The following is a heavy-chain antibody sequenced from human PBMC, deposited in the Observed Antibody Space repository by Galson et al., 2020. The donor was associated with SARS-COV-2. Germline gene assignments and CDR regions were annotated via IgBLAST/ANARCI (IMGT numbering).Heavy chain of an antibody. CDR1: GYTFTAYY. Sequence: KVSCQASGYTFTAYYIHWVRQAPGQGLEWMGWINPNSDGTTYAQNFQDWVTMTRDTSISTAYMEMSRLRSDDTAVYYCARDNDHDAFDIWGQGTMVTVSS. V-gene: IGHV1-2*04. CDR2: INPNSDGT. J-gene: IGHJ3*02. CDR3: ARDNDHDAFDI. D-gene: IGHD1-1*01.